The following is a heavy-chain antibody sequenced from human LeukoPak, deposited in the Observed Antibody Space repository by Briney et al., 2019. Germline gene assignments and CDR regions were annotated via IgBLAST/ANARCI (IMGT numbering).Heavy chain of an antibody. CDR3: SRLDASTGAFHFDY. V-gene: IGHV4-59*01. CDR1: GGSINNYY. D-gene: IGHD1-1*01. CDR2: IYSSGST. J-gene: IGHJ4*02. Sequence: SETLSLTCSVSGGSINNYYWSWIRQPPGKGLEWIGYIYSSGSTNYNPSLKSRVTISLDTSRPQFSLDMSSVTAADTAVYYCSRLDASTGAFHFDYWGQGTLVTVSS.